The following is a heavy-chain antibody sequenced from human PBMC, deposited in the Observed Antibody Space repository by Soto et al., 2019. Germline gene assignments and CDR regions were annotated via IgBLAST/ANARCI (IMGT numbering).Heavy chain of an antibody. J-gene: IGHJ4*02. V-gene: IGHV3-30*18. CDR3: AKSVLQYSSSWYGGFGHDY. D-gene: IGHD6-13*01. CDR2: ISYDGSNK. CDR1: GFTFSSYG. Sequence: QVQLVESGGGVVQPGRSLRLSCAASGFTFSSYGMHWVRQAPGKGLEWVAVISYDGSNKYYADSVKGRFTISRDNSKNTLYLQMNSLRAEDTAVYYCAKSVLQYSSSWYGGFGHDYWGQGTLVTVSS.